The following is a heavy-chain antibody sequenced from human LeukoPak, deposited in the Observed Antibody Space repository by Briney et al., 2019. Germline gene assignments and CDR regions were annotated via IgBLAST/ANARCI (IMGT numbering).Heavy chain of an antibody. J-gene: IGHJ4*02. Sequence: ASVEVSCKASGGTFSSYAISWVRQAPGQGLEWMGGIIPIFGTANYAQKFQGRVTITADESTSTAYMELSSLRSEDTAVYYCASQQLGYCSSTSCYFDYWGQGTLVTVSS. V-gene: IGHV1-69*13. CDR2: IIPIFGTA. CDR3: ASQQLGYCSSTSCYFDY. CDR1: GGTFSSYA. D-gene: IGHD2-2*01.